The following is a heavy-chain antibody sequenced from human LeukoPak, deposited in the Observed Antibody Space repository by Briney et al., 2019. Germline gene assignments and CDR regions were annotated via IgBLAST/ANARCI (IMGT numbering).Heavy chain of an antibody. CDR3: ARGLSSLPTIYVWADYYYYYGMDV. D-gene: IGHD3-16*01. Sequence: GASVNVSCKASGYTFTSYDINWVRQATGQGLEWMGWMNPNSGNTGYAQKFQGRVTMTRNTSISTAYMELSSLRSEDTAVYYCARGLSSLPTIYVWADYYYYYGMDVWGQGTTVTVSS. V-gene: IGHV1-8*01. CDR2: MNPNSGNT. J-gene: IGHJ6*02. CDR1: GYTFTSYD.